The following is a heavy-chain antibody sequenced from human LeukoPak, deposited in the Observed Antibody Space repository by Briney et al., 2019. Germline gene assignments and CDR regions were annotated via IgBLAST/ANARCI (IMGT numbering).Heavy chain of an antibody. CDR2: IRQDGDTK. CDR1: GFTFSTYW. CDR3: ARSLPYGTTWYGRSDF. V-gene: IGHV3-7*03. J-gene: IGHJ4*02. D-gene: IGHD6-13*01. Sequence: GGSLRLSCAASGFTFSTYWMNWARQAPGKGLEWVANIRQDGDTKYYVDSVKGRFTISRDNAMNSLYLQMNSLRAEDTAIYYCARSLPYGTTWYGRSDFWGQGTLVTVSS.